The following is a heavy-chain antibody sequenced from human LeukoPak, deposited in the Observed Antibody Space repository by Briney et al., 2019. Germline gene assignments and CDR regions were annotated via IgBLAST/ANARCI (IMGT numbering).Heavy chain of an antibody. CDR2: INPNSGGT. V-gene: IGHV1-2*02. CDR1: GYTFTGYY. Sequence: ASVKVSCKASGYTFTGYYMHWVRQAPGQGLEWMGWINPNSGGTNYAQKFQGRVTMTRDTSISTAYMELSRLRSDDTAVYYCARGYCSSTSCQVTTFGVDYWGQGTLVTVSS. J-gene: IGHJ4*02. CDR3: ARGYCSSTSCQVTTFGVDY. D-gene: IGHD2-2*01.